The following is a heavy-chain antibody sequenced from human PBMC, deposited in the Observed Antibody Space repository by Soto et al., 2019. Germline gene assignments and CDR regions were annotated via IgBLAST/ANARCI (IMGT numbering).Heavy chain of an antibody. CDR2: IKSKTDGGTT. D-gene: IGHD3-10*01. CDR3: TTWGFGELLWERFDY. V-gene: IGHV3-15*01. CDR1: GFTFSNAW. Sequence: GGSLRLSCAASGFTFSNAWMSWVRQAPGKGLEWVGRIKSKTDGGTTDYAAPVKGRFTISRDDSKNTLYLQMNSLKTEDTAVYYCTTWGFGELLWERFDYWGQGTLVTVSS. J-gene: IGHJ4*02.